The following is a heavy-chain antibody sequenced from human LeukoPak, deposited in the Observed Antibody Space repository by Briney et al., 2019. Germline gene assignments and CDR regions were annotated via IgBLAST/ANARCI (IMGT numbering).Heavy chain of an antibody. V-gene: IGHV4-34*01. CDR2: INHTGST. J-gene: IGHJ4*02. Sequence: SETLSLTCAVYGESFTTFYWGWIRQTPGKGVEWIGEINHTGSTNYDPSLKSRVTISIDTSKNQFSLQLSSVTAADTAVYYCAMNSGYYPTDIDYWGQGTLVTVSS. CDR3: AMNSGYYPTDIDY. CDR1: GESFTTFY. D-gene: IGHD3-22*01.